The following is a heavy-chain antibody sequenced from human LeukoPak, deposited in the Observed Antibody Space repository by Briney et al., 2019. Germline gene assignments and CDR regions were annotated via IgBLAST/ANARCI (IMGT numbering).Heavy chain of an antibody. CDR2: IYSGGST. Sequence: GGSLRLSCAASEFSVGSNYMTWVRQAPGKGLEWVSLIYSGGSTYYADSVKGRFTISRDNSKNTLYLQMNSLRAEDTAVYYCARAGSTGDYWGQGALVTVSS. V-gene: IGHV3-66*01. CDR1: EFSVGSNY. D-gene: IGHD4-17*01. J-gene: IGHJ4*02. CDR3: ARAGSTGDY.